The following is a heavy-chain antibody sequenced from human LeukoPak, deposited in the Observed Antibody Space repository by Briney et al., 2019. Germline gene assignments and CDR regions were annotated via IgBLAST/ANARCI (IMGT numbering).Heavy chain of an antibody. CDR2: MTPNGGHT. CDR3: ARGRDGYNFGYFDL. J-gene: IGHJ2*01. Sequence: ASVKVSCKASGYTFTSYDINWLRQATGQGLEWMGWMTPNGGHTAYAQKFQGRVTITRNTSITTAYMELSSLRSEDTAVYYCARGRDGYNFGYFDLWGRGTLVTVSS. CDR1: GYTFTSYD. V-gene: IGHV1-8*03. D-gene: IGHD5-24*01.